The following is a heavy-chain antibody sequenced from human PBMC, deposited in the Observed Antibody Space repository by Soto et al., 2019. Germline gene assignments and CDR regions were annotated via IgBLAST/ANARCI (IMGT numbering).Heavy chain of an antibody. CDR1: GFTLSDYE. CDR3: ARARAGAANGYYGLDV. V-gene: IGHV3-48*03. Sequence: PGGSLRLSCRASGFTLSDYEMHWVRQAPGKGLEWVSYISTGSSTIYYADSVRGRFTISRDNAENSLFLEMKSLRPEDTAVYHCARARAGAANGYYGLDVWGPGTTVTVSS. J-gene: IGHJ6*02. D-gene: IGHD1-26*01. CDR2: ISTGSSTI.